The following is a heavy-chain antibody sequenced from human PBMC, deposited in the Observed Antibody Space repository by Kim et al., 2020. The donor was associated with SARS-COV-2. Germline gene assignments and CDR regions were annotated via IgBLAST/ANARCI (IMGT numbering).Heavy chain of an antibody. D-gene: IGHD6-13*01. CDR3: ARGLGAAAASDY. Sequence: GYAEKLQGRVARTRNTSISTAYMELSSLRSEDTAVYYCARGLGAAAASDYWGQGTLVTVSS. V-gene: IGHV1-8*01. J-gene: IGHJ4*02.